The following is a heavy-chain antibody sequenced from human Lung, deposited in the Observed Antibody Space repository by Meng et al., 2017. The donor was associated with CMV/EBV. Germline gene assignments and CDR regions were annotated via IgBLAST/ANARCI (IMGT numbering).Heavy chain of an antibody. Sequence: SGYNFTSYGLNWVRQAPGQGLEWMGWISPYNGDTHYTQKFQGRVTMTTDTSTNTAYMELGSLRSDDTAMYFCARRKRDGYNYSLDLWGQGTLVTVSS. CDR1: GYNFTSYG. CDR3: ARRKRDGYNYSLDL. J-gene: IGHJ5*02. V-gene: IGHV1-18*01. CDR2: ISPYNGDT. D-gene: IGHD5-24*01.